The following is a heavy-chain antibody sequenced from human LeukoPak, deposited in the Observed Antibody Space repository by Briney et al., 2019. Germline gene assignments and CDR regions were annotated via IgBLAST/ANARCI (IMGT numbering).Heavy chain of an antibody. Sequence: PGGSLRLSCAASGFTFSSYAMSWVRQAPGKGLEWVSAISGSGGSTYYADSVKGRFTISIDNSKNTLYLQMNSLRAEDTAVYYCAKVPQLYHYYGMDVWGQGTTVTVSS. V-gene: IGHV3-23*01. CDR1: GFTFSSYA. CDR2: ISGSGGST. D-gene: IGHD1-1*01. J-gene: IGHJ6*02. CDR3: AKVPQLYHYYGMDV.